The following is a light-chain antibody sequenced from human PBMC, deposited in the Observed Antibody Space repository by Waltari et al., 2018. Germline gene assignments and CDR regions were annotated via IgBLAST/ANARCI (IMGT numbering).Light chain of an antibody. V-gene: IGKV2-28*01. J-gene: IGKJ5*01. Sequence: DIVMTQSPLSLPVTPGEPASISCRSSQSLLHSNGYNYLDWYLQKPGQSPQILIYLGSRRACGVHGRFSGSAAGTDITLKISRVEDEDAGDYYCMEDLQSVTFGQGTRLEIK. CDR2: LGS. CDR1: QSLLHSNGYNY. CDR3: MEDLQSVT.